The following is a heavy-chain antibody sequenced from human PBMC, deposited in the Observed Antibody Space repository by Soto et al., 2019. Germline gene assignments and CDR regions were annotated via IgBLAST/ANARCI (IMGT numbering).Heavy chain of an antibody. Sequence: ASVKVSCKDSGGTFSSYAISWVRQAPGQGLEWMGGIIPIFGTANYAQKFQGRVTITADESTSTAYMELSSLRSEDTAVYYCARALQMTRRQSSYSDYWGQGLLGTGFS. V-gene: IGHV1-69*13. CDR2: IIPIFGTA. CDR1: GGTFSSYA. CDR3: ARALQMTRRQSSYSDY. J-gene: IGHJ4*03.